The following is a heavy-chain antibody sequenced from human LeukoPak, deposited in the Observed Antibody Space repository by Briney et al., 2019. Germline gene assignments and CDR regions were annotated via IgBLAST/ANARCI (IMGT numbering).Heavy chain of an antibody. Sequence: PSETLSLTCTVSGGSISSGSYYWSWIRQPAGKGLEWIGRIYTSGSTNYIPSLKSRLTISVDTSKNQFSLKVTSVTAADTAVYYCASSSSTDPQLDPWGQGTLVTVSS. CDR3: ASSSSTDPQLDP. J-gene: IGHJ5*02. CDR1: GGSISSGSYY. V-gene: IGHV4-61*02. D-gene: IGHD4-11*01. CDR2: IYTSGST.